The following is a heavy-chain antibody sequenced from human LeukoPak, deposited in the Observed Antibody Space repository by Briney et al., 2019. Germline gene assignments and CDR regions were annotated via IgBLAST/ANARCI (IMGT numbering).Heavy chain of an antibody. Sequence: SETLSLTCAVYGGSFSGYYWSWIRQPPGKGLEWIGEINHSGSTNYNPSLKSRVTISVDTSKNQFSLKLSSVTAADTAVYYCARVRPYCGGDCYPKGGYFDYWGQGTLVTVSS. CDR2: INHSGST. CDR1: GGSFSGYY. CDR3: ARVRPYCGGDCYPKGGYFDY. D-gene: IGHD2-21*02. J-gene: IGHJ4*02. V-gene: IGHV4-34*01.